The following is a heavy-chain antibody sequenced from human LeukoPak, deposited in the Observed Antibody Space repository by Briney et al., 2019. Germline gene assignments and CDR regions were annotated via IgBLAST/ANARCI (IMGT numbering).Heavy chain of an antibody. CDR2: ISYDGSNK. V-gene: IGHV3-30-3*01. Sequence: GGSLRLSCAASGFTFSSYAMHWVRQAPGKGLEWVAVISYDGSNKYYADSVKGRFTISRDNSKNTLYLQMNSLRAEDTAVYYCAKDPIAVPRSFDYWGQGTLVTVSS. J-gene: IGHJ4*02. CDR1: GFTFSSYA. D-gene: IGHD6-19*01. CDR3: AKDPIAVPRSFDY.